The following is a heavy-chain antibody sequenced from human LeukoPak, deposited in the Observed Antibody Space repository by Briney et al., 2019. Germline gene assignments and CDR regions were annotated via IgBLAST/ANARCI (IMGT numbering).Heavy chain of an antibody. CDR2: ISGSGGST. CDR3: ANHQIAAAGTHGY. D-gene: IGHD6-13*01. Sequence: GGSLRLSCAASGFTFSSYAMGWVRQAPGKGLEWVSAISGSGGSTYYADSVKGRFTISRDNSKNTLYLQMNSLRAEDTAVYYCANHQIAAAGTHGYWGQGTLVTVSS. CDR1: GFTFSSYA. V-gene: IGHV3-23*01. J-gene: IGHJ4*02.